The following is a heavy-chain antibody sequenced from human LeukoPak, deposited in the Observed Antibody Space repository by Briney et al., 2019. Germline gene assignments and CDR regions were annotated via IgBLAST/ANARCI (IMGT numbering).Heavy chain of an antibody. J-gene: IGHJ3*02. Sequence: SETLSLTCTVSGYSISSGYYWGWIRQPPGKGLEWIGSIYHSGSTYYNPSLKSRVTISVDTSKNQFSLKLSSVTAADTAVYYCAREVRSSLAFDIWGQGTMVTVSS. CDR3: AREVRSSLAFDI. CDR1: GYSISSGYY. D-gene: IGHD6-6*01. V-gene: IGHV4-38-2*02. CDR2: IYHSGST.